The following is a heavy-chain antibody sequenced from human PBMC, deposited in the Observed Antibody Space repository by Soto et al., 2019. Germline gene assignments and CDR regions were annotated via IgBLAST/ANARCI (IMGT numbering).Heavy chain of an antibody. CDR2: IYYSGST. D-gene: IGHD6-19*01. V-gene: IGHV4-59*01. Sequence: QVQLQESGPGLVKPSETLSLTCTVSGGSISSYYWSWIRQPPGKGLECIGYIYYSGSTNYNPSLKSRVTISVDTSKNQFSLKLSSVTAADTAVYYCARVGGGWYNLGRWNYYYYGMDVWGQGTTVTVSS. CDR1: GGSISSYY. J-gene: IGHJ6*02. CDR3: ARVGGGWYNLGRWNYYYYGMDV.